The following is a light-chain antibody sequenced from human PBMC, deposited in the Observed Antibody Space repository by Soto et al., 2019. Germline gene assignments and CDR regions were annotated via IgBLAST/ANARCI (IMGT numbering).Light chain of an antibody. J-gene: IGLJ2*01. CDR2: EGS. CDR1: SSDVGGYNY. CDR3: ISYVNSSPL. V-gene: IGLV2-14*01. Sequence: QSALTQPAAVSGSPGQSITISCTGTSSDVGGYNYVSWYQQHPGKAPKLMIYEGSKRPSGVSNRFSASKFGNTASLTISGLQAEDEAEYYCISYVNSSPLFGGGTKLTVL.